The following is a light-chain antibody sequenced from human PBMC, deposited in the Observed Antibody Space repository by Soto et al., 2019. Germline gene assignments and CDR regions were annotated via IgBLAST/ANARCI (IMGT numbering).Light chain of an antibody. CDR2: GAS. CDR3: QPYGSSPRS. CDR1: HSVSSSY. V-gene: IGKV3-20*01. J-gene: IGKJ1*01. Sequence: EIVLTQSPGTLSLSPGERATLSCRASHSVSSSYLAWYQQKPGLAPRLLIYGASSRATGIPGRFSGSESGTDFTLTISRLEPEDFPVYYCQPYGSSPRSFGQGTKVEIK.